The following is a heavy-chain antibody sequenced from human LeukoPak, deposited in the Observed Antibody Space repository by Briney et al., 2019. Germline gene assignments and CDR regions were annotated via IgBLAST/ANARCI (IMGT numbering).Heavy chain of an antibody. V-gene: IGHV4-61*02. CDR1: GDSISSGDYY. CDR3: ATYCSGGSCQNWFDP. CDR2: ISSSGST. J-gene: IGHJ5*02. D-gene: IGHD2-15*01. Sequence: SETLSLTCTVSGDSISSGDYYWSWIRQPAGKGLEWIGRISSSGSTNYNPSLKSRVTISVDTSKNQFSLKLSSVTAADTAVYYCATYCSGGSCQNWFDPWGQGTLVTVSS.